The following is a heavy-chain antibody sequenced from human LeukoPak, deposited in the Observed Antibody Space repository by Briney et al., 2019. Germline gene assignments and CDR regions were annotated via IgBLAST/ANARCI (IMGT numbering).Heavy chain of an antibody. CDR3: ARELISAPYYYYYMDV. CDR1: GGSISSYY. CDR2: IYYSGST. D-gene: IGHD6-19*01. Sequence: ASETQSLTCTVSGGSISSYYWSWIRQPPGKGLEWIGYIYYSGSTNYNPSLKSRVTISVDTSKNQFSLKLSSVTAAATAVYYCARELISAPYYYYYMDVWGKGTTVTVSS. J-gene: IGHJ6*03. V-gene: IGHV4-59*01.